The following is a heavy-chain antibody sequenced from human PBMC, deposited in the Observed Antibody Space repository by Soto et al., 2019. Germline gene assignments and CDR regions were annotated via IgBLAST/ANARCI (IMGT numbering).Heavy chain of an antibody. V-gene: IGHV3-23*01. D-gene: IGHD2-2*01. CDR3: AKGSVVGADYSYGMDV. CDR1: GFTFSSYG. CDR2: VSGSGGSV. Sequence: LRLSCASAGFTFSSYGMSWVRQAPGKGLEWVSAVSGSGGSVYYADSVRGRFTISRDNSKNTLYLQVNSLRAEDTAIYYCAKGSVVGADYSYGMDVWGQGTTVTVSS. J-gene: IGHJ6*02.